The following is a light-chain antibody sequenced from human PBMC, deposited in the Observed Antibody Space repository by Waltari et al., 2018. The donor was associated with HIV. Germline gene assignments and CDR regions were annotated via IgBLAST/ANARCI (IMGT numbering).Light chain of an antibody. J-gene: IGLJ3*02. V-gene: IGLV1-40*01. CDR2: GTS. CDR1: SSNIGTGSD. Sequence: QSALTQPPSVSGAPGQRVTISCTGTSSNIGTGSDVHWYQQLPGTAPKLLIYGTSCRPSWVPDRFSGSKSGTSASLAITGLQAEDEADYYCQSYDSRLSGSVFGGGTKLTVL. CDR3: QSYDSRLSGSV.